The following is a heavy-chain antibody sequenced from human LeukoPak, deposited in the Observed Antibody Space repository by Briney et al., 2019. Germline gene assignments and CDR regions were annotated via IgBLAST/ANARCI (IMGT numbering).Heavy chain of an antibody. D-gene: IGHD2-15*01. V-gene: IGHV1-69*13. CDR1: GGTFSSYA. Sequence: SVKVSCKASGGTFSSYAISWVRQAPGQGLEWMGGIIPIFGTANYAQKFQGRVTITADESTSTAYMELSSLRSEDTAVYYCAGSRLDCSGGSCYSPFDYWGQGTLVTVSS. CDR2: IIPIFGTA. CDR3: AGSRLDCSGGSCYSPFDY. J-gene: IGHJ4*02.